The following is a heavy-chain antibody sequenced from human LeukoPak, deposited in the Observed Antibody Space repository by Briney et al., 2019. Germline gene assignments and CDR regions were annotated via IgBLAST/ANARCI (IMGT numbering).Heavy chain of an antibody. J-gene: IGHJ4*02. CDR2: ISYDGSNK. CDR3: AKEKDGYHQEYYFDN. Sequence: GGSLRLSCAASGFTFSSYAMHWVRQAPGKGLEWVAVISYDGSNKYYADSVKGRFTISRDNSKNTLYLQMNSLRSEDTAVYYCAKEKDGYHQEYYFDNSGQGALVTLSS. CDR1: GFTFSSYA. V-gene: IGHV3-30*18. D-gene: IGHD5-24*01.